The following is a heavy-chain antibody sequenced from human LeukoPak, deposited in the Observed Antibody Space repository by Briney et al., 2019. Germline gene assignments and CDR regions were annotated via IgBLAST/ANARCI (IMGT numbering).Heavy chain of an antibody. CDR1: GFTFSSYS. CDR3: ARDGYNALQFDY. D-gene: IGHD5-24*01. CDR2: ISSSSSYI. J-gene: IGHJ4*02. V-gene: IGHV3-21*01. Sequence: GGSLRLSCAASGFTFSSYSMNWVRQAPGKGLEWVSSISSSSSYIYYADSVKGRFTISRDNAKNSLYLQMNSLRAEDTAVYYCARDGYNALQFDYWGQGTLVTVSS.